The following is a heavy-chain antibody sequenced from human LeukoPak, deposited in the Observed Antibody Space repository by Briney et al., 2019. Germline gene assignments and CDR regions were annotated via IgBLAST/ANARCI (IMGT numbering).Heavy chain of an antibody. D-gene: IGHD5-24*01. CDR3: ASGGSRDGYNSRSPFDY. J-gene: IGHJ4*02. V-gene: IGHV4-61*02. CDR1: GGSISSGSYY. Sequence: PSETLSLTCTVSGGSISSGSYYWSWIRQPAGKGLEWIGRIYTSGSTNYNPSLKSRVTISVDTSKNQFSLKLSSVTAADTAVYYCASGGSRDGYNSRSPFDYWGQGTLVTVSS. CDR2: IYTSGST.